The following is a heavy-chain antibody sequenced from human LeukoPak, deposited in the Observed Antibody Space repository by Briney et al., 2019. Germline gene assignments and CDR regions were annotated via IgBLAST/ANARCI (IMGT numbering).Heavy chain of an antibody. V-gene: IGHV4-39*07. Sequence: SETLSLTCTVSGGSINSSSYYWGWIRQPPGKGLEWIGSIYYSGSTYYNPSLKSRVTISVDTSKNQFSLKLSSVTAADTAVYYCANQYYYDSSGYYRGLGAFDIWGQGTMVTVSS. CDR2: IYYSGST. D-gene: IGHD3-22*01. J-gene: IGHJ3*02. CDR3: ANQYYYDSSGYYRGLGAFDI. CDR1: GGSINSSSYY.